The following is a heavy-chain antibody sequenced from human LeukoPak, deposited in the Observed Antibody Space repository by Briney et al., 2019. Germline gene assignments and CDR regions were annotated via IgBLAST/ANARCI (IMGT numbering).Heavy chain of an antibody. Sequence: GGSLRLSCAASGFTFSSYAMSWVRQAPGKGLEWVSAISGGGGSTYYADSVKGRFTISRDNSKNTLYLQMNSLRAEDTAVYYCAKDSGPYSSSWWVYWGQGTLVTVSS. CDR1: GFTFSSYA. D-gene: IGHD6-13*01. CDR2: ISGGGGST. J-gene: IGHJ4*02. V-gene: IGHV3-23*01. CDR3: AKDSGPYSSSWWVY.